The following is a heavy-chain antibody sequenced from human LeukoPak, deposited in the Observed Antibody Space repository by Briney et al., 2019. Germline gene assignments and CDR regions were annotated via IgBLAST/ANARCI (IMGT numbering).Heavy chain of an antibody. V-gene: IGHV3-74*01. CDR2: IQSDGSST. CDR1: GFTFSNYW. CDR3: ARNNGMDV. Sequence: SGGSLRLSCAASGFTFSNYWMHWVRQAPGKGLVWVSRIQSDGSSTTYADSVKGRFTISKDNAKNSLYLQMNSLRAEDTALYHCARNNGMDVWGQGTTVIVSS. J-gene: IGHJ6*02.